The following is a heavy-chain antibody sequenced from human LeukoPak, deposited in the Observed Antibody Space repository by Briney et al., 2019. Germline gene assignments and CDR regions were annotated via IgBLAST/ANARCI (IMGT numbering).Heavy chain of an antibody. D-gene: IGHD3-10*01. V-gene: IGHV3-11*01. CDR3: ASHYGSGSYSGDAFDI. CDR1: GFTFSDYN. CDR2: ISRSGSTK. J-gene: IGHJ3*02. Sequence: GGSLRLSCAASGFTFSDYNMRWIRQAPGKGLEWVSSISRSGSTKYYADSVKGRSTISRGNAKNSLFLQMNGLRAEDTAVYYCASHYGSGSYSGDAFDIWGQGTMVTVSS.